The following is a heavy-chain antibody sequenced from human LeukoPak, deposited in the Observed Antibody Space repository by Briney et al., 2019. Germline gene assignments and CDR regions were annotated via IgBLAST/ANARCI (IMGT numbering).Heavy chain of an antibody. CDR2: ISSSSSYT. Sequence: PGGSLRRSCAASGFTFSDYYMSWIRQAPGKGLEWVSYISSSSSYTNYADSVKGRFTISRDNAKNSLYLQMNSLRAEDTAVYYCARGYSSGWRFTYYYDSSGYIYWGQGTLVTVSS. D-gene: IGHD3-22*01. J-gene: IGHJ4*02. CDR3: ARGYSSGWRFTYYYDSSGYIY. V-gene: IGHV3-11*05. CDR1: GFTFSDYY.